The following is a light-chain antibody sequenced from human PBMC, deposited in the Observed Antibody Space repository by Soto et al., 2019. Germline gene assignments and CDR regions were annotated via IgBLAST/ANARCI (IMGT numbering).Light chain of an antibody. CDR3: QSYDSSLTGYV. J-gene: IGLJ1*01. Sequence: QSVLTQSPSVSGAPGQRVTISCTGSSSNIGADFDVHWYQQLPGTAPQLLIYGDTNRPSGVPDRFSGSKSGTSASLAITGLQAEDEGDYYCQSYDSSLTGYVFGSGTKLTVL. CDR2: GDT. V-gene: IGLV1-40*01. CDR1: SSNIGADFD.